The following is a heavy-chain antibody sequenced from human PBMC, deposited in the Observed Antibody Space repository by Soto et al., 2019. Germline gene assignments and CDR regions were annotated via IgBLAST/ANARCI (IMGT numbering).Heavy chain of an antibody. CDR3: AREGGESSDGLYYFDS. D-gene: IGHD3-16*01. CDR1: GGSISSSSYY. J-gene: IGHJ4*02. CDR2: IYYSGNT. V-gene: IGHV4-39*07. Sequence: SETLSLTCTVSGGSISSSSYYWGWIRQPPWRGLEWIGSIYYSGNTDYNPSLKSRLAISIDTSKNQFSLKLSSVTAADTAVYFCAREGGESSDGLYYFDSWGQGXLVTVYS.